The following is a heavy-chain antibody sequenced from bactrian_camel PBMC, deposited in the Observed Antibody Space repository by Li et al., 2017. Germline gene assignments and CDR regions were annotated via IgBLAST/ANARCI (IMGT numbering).Heavy chain of an antibody. J-gene: IGHJ4*01. Sequence: HVQLVESGGGSVQAGGSRRLSCTPSGSIYNDNCMAWFRQAPGKERERVATMDGEGRTVYSDSVKGRFIITRDNAKNTLYLQMNSLQPEDTAMYYCAARALGRQLCIRPSAYDDWGQGTQVTVS. CDR3: AARALGRQLCIRPSAYDD. CDR1: GSIYNDNC. V-gene: IGHV3S53*01. D-gene: IGHD3*01. CDR2: MDGEGRT.